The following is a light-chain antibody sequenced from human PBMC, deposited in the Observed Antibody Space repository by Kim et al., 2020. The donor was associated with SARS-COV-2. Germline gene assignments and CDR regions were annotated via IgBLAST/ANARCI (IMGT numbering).Light chain of an antibody. CDR3: SSYAGSHTYV. Sequence: GQSRAISCTGTSSDIGSYNLVSWYQQHPGRAPKLMIYAGTERPSGVSDRFSGSKSGYTASLTISGLQAEDEANYFCSSYAGSHTYVFGPGTKVTVL. CDR1: SSDIGSYNL. J-gene: IGLJ1*01. CDR2: AGT. V-gene: IGLV2-23*01.